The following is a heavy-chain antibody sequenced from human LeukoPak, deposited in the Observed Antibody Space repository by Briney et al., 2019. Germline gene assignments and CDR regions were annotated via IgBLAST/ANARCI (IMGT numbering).Heavy chain of an antibody. V-gene: IGHV4-34*01. D-gene: IGHD2-15*01. CDR1: GGSFSGYY. CDR3: ARGARFYCSGGSCYSPFDY. CDR2: INQSGST. J-gene: IGHJ4*02. Sequence: SETLSLTCAVYGGSFSGYYWSWIRQPPGKGLEWIGEINQSGSTNYNPSLKSRVTISVDTSKNQFSLKLSSVTAADTAVYYCARGARFYCSGGSCYSPFDYWGQGTLVTVSS.